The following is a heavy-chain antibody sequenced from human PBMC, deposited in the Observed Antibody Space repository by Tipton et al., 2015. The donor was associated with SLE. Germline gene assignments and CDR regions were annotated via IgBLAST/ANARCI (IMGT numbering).Heavy chain of an antibody. J-gene: IGHJ6*02. Sequence: TLSLTCTVSGGSINTYDWSWIRQPPGKGLEWIGSISYTGSTNYNPSLKSRVTMSVDTSKNQFSLKLNSVTAADTAVYYCARDRSGDRLWSRNYYHGLDVWGQGTTVTVSS. CDR2: ISYTGST. D-gene: IGHD3-3*01. CDR3: ARDRSGDRLWSRNYYHGLDV. CDR1: GGSINTYD. V-gene: IGHV4-59*01.